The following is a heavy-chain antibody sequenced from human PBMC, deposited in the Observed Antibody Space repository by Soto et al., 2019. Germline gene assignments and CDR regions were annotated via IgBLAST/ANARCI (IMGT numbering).Heavy chain of an antibody. CDR2: INSDGSST. CDR3: ARTLSYSSGWYVPYYYYGMDV. D-gene: IGHD6-19*01. V-gene: IGHV3-74*01. CDR1: GFTFSSYL. J-gene: IGHJ6*02. Sequence: PGGSLRLSCAASGFTFSSYLMHWVRQAPGKGLVWVSRINSDGSSTSYADSVKGRFTISRDNAKNTLYLQMNSLRAEDTAVYYCARTLSYSSGWYVPYYYYGMDVWGQGTTVTVSS.